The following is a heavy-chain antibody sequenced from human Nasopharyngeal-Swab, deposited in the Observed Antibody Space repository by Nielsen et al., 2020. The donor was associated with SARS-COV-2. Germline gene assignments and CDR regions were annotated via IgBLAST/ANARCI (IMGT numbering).Heavy chain of an antibody. CDR3: ARVQPVWQLVLHLGNWFDP. J-gene: IGHJ5*02. D-gene: IGHD6-6*01. V-gene: IGHV3-21*01. CDR1: GFTFNNYN. Sequence: GESLKISCAASGFTFNNYNFNWVRQAPGKGLEWVSSISSSSSYIYYADSVKGRFTISRDNAKNSLYLQMNSLRAEDTAVYYCARVQPVWQLVLHLGNWFDPWGQGTLVTVSS. CDR2: ISSSSSYI.